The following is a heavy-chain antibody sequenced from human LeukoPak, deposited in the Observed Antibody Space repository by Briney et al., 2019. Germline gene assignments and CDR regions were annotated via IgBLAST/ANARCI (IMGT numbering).Heavy chain of an antibody. CDR1: GFTFSSYS. CDR3: ARVEGSSRWFDY. J-gene: IGHJ4*02. V-gene: IGHV3-21*01. Sequence: PGGSLRLSCAASGFTFSSYSMNWVRQTPGKGLEWVSSISSSSSYIYYADSVKGRFTISRDNAKNSLYLQMNSLRAEDTAVYYCARVEGSSRWFDYWGQGTLVTVSS. CDR2: ISSSSSYI. D-gene: IGHD6-13*01.